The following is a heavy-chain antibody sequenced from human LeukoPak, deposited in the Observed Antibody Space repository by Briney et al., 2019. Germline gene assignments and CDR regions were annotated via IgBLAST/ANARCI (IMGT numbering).Heavy chain of an antibody. CDR1: GFTFSTYS. CDR2: ITSDSSTI. V-gene: IGHV3-48*02. CDR3: ARDAGPRDYGSGSYLGY. Sequence: GGSLRLSCAASGFTFSTYSMNWVRQAPGQGLEWLSYITSDSSTIYYADSVRGRFTISRDNAKNSLYLQMNSLRDEDTAVYYCARDAGPRDYGSGSYLGYWGQGTLVTVPS. J-gene: IGHJ4*02. D-gene: IGHD3-10*01.